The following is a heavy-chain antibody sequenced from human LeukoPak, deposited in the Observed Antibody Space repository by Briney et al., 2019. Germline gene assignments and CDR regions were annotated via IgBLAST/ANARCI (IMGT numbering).Heavy chain of an antibody. D-gene: IGHD2-2*01. CDR3: ARVRYSSVVVPAAKGGGFDY. V-gene: IGHV4-30-4*08. CDR2: IYYGGST. J-gene: IGHJ4*02. Sequence: SETLSLTCTVSGGSISSGDYYWSWIRQPPGKGLEWIGYIYYGGSTYYNPSLKSRVTISVDTSKNQFSLKLSSVTAADTAVYYCARVRYSSVVVPAAKGGGFDYWGQGTLVTVSS. CDR1: GGSISSGDYY.